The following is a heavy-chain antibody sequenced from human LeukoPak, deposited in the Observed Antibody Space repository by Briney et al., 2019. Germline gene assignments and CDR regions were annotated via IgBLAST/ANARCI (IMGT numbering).Heavy chain of an antibody. CDR3: AKGFQYYGSGSYYSY. Sequence: GGSLRLSCAASGFTFSSYAMSWVRQAPGKGLEWVSAISGSGGSTYYADSVKGRFTISRDNSKNTPYLQMNSLRAEDTAVYYCAKGFQYYGSGSYYSYWGQGTLVTVSS. J-gene: IGHJ4*02. CDR2: ISGSGGST. V-gene: IGHV3-23*01. D-gene: IGHD3-10*01. CDR1: GFTFSSYA.